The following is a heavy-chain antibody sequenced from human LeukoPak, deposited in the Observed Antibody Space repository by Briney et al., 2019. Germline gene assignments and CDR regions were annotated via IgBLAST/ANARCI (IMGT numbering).Heavy chain of an antibody. V-gene: IGHV3-30*03. J-gene: IGHJ6*03. Sequence: GGSLRLSCAASGFTFSSYAIHWVRQAPGKGLEWVAVISYDGSNKYYADSVKGRFTISRDNSKNTLYLQMNSLRAEDTAVYYCARDGRVADSSGYVSTEGYYYYMDVWGKGTTVTVSS. CDR2: ISYDGSNK. D-gene: IGHD3-22*01. CDR1: GFTFSSYA. CDR3: ARDGRVADSSGYVSTEGYYYYMDV.